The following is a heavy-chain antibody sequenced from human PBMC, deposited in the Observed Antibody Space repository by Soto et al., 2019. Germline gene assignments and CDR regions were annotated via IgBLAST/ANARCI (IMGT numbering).Heavy chain of an antibody. CDR1: GGTFSTYT. V-gene: IGHV1-69*12. CDR3: ARLYCSSTSCHYYGMDV. Sequence: QVQLVQSGAEVKKPGSSVTVSCKASGGTFSTYTVSWVRQAPGQGLEWMGGIIPIFRTATYAQKFQGRVTVTADESTSPAYMELSSLRSDDTAVYYCARLYCSSTSCHYYGMDVWGQGTTVTVS. D-gene: IGHD2-2*01. CDR2: IIPIFRTA. J-gene: IGHJ6*02.